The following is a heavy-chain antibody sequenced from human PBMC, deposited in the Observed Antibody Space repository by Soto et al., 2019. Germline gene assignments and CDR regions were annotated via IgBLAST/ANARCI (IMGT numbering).Heavy chain of an antibody. Sequence: PWETLSLTCTVSGGSISSGGYYWSWIRQHPGKGLEWIGYIYYSGSTYYNPSLKSRVTISVDTSKNQFSLKLSSVTAADTAVYYCARSPNYDYVWGSPGFYYFDYWGQGTLVTVSS. J-gene: IGHJ4*02. D-gene: IGHD3-16*01. CDR2: IYYSGST. CDR1: GGSISSGGYY. CDR3: ARSPNYDYVWGSPGFYYFDY. V-gene: IGHV4-31*03.